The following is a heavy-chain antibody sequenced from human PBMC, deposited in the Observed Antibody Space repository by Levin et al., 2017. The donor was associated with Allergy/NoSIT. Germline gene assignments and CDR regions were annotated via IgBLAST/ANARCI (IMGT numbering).Heavy chain of an antibody. Sequence: SGPTLVKPTQTLTLTCTFSGFSLSTSGMCVTWIRQPPGKALEWLARIDWDDDKYYSTSLKTRLTVSKDTSKNQVVLTMTHMDPVDTATYDCARNNHYGSGRQFDYWGQGTLVTVSS. CDR3: ARNNHYGSGRQFDY. V-gene: IGHV2-70*11. CDR2: IDWDDDK. CDR1: GFSLSTSGMC. J-gene: IGHJ4*02. D-gene: IGHD3-10*01.